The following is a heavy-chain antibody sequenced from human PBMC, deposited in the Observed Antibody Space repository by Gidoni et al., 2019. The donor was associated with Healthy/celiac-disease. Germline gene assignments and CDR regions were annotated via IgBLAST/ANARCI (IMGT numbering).Heavy chain of an antibody. V-gene: IGHV3-9*01. CDR3: AKVLQGRKQYQLLPGGFDY. CDR2: ISWNSGSI. D-gene: IGHD2-2*01. J-gene: IGHJ4*02. CDR1: GFTFGDYA. Sequence: EVQLVESGGGLVQPGGSLRLSCTASGFTFGDYALNWVRQAPGKGLEWVSGISWNSGSIGYADSVKGRFTISRDNAKNSLYLQMNSLRAEDTALYYCAKVLQGRKQYQLLPGGFDYWGQGTLVTVSS.